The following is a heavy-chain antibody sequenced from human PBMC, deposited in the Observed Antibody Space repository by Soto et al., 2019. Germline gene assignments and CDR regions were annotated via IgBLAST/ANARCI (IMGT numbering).Heavy chain of an antibody. V-gene: IGHV3-48*02. CDR3: ARDQGIAVAGTKQYYYYGMDV. J-gene: IGHJ6*02. Sequence: EVQLVESGGGLVQPGGSLRLSCAASGFTFSSYSMNWVRQAPGKRLEWVSYISSSSSTIYYADSVKGRFTISRDNAKNSLYLQMNSLRDEDTAVYYCARDQGIAVAGTKQYYYYGMDVWGQGTTVTVSS. D-gene: IGHD6-19*01. CDR2: ISSSSSTI. CDR1: GFTFSSYS.